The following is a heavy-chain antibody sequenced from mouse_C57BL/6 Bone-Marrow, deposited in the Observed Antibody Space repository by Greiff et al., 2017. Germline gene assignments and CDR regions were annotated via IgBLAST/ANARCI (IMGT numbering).Heavy chain of an antibody. CDR1: GFSLTSYG. CDR3: ARHDGYYVGWFAY. D-gene: IGHD2-3*01. V-gene: IGHV2-6-1*01. CDR2: IWSDGST. Sequence: QVQLKESGPGLVAPSQSLSITCTVSGFSLTSYGVHWVRQPPGKGLEWLVVIWSDGSTTYNSALKSRLSISKDNSKSQVFLKMNSLQTDDTAMYYCARHDGYYVGWFAYWGQGTLVTVSA. J-gene: IGHJ3*01.